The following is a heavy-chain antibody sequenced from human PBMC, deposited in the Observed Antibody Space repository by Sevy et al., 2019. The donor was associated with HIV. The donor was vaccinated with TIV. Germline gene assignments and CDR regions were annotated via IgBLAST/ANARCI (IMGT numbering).Heavy chain of an antibody. CDR2: IYSDGST. V-gene: IGHV3-66*01. Sequence: GGSLRLSCVASGFTFRNNWMSWVRQAPGKGLEWVSVIYSDGSTYHADSVKGRFTISRDNSKNTLYLQMNSLRVEDTAVYYCARGKSGYGYGLDYWGQGTLVTVSS. D-gene: IGHD5-18*01. J-gene: IGHJ4*02. CDR3: ARGKSGYGYGLDY. CDR1: GFTFRNNW.